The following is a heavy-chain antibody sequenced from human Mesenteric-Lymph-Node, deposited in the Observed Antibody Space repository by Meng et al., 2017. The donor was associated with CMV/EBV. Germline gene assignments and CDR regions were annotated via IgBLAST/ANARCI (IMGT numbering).Heavy chain of an antibody. J-gene: IGHJ6*02. CDR2: IKQDGSET. D-gene: IGHD3-3*01. CDR1: GFTFSSYW. Sequence: GESLKISCAASGFTFSSYWMNWVRQVPGKGLEWVANIKQDGSETYYVESVKGRFTISRNNAKNSLFLQMDGLRAEDTAVYYCARAPPITGIFGVNYYHYYAIDVWGQGTTVTVSS. CDR3: ARAPPITGIFGVNYYHYYAIDV. V-gene: IGHV3-7*01.